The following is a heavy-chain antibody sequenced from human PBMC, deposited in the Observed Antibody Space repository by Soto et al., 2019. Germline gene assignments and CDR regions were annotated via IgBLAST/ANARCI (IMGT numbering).Heavy chain of an antibody. D-gene: IGHD1-26*01. CDR1: GFTFSSYE. CDR3: ARGPVIVYSGSPEAAFDI. Sequence: PVGSRRLSWAASGFTFSSYEMNWVRQAPGKGLEWVSYISSSGGTIYHAESVKGRFTISRDNAKNSLYLQMNSLRAEDTAVYYCARGPVIVYSGSPEAAFDIWGQGTMVTVSS. V-gene: IGHV3-48*03. CDR2: ISSSGGTI. J-gene: IGHJ3*02.